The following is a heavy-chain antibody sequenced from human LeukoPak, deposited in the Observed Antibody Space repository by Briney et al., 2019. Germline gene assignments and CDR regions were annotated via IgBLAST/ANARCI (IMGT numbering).Heavy chain of an antibody. D-gene: IGHD1-26*01. Sequence: PGRSLRLSCAASGFTFSSYAMHWVRQAPGKGLEWVAVISYDGSNKYYADSVKGRFTISRDNSKNTLYLQMNSLSAEDTAVYYCVSGGSYCLDYWGQGTLVTVSS. J-gene: IGHJ4*02. CDR1: GFTFSSYA. CDR3: VSGGSYCLDY. CDR2: ISYDGSNK. V-gene: IGHV3-30*04.